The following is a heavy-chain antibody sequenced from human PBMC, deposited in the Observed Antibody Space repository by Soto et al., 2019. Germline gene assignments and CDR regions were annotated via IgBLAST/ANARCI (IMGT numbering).Heavy chain of an antibody. CDR2: IYYSGST. CDR1: GGSISSHY. J-gene: IGHJ4*02. CDR3: ARQGIMITFGGVIVKGPWDY. V-gene: IGHV4-39*01. Sequence: ALETLSLTCTVSGGSISSHYCGWIRKHPGKGLEWIGSIYYSGSTYYNPSLKSRVTISVDTSKNQFSLKLSSVTAADTAVYYCARQGIMITFGGVIVKGPWDYWGQGTLVTVSS. D-gene: IGHD3-16*02.